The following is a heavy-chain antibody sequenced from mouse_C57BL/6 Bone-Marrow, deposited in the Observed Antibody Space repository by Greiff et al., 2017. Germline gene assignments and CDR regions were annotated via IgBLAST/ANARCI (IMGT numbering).Heavy chain of an antibody. CDR1: GYTFTSYW. Sequence: QVHVKQPGAELVKPGASVKMSCKASGYTFTSYWITWVKQRPGQGLELIGDIYPGSGSTNYNEKFKSKATLTVDTSSSAAYMQLSSLTSEDSAVYYCAKPYYCNYWYFDVWGTGTTVTVSS. V-gene: IGHV1-55*01. D-gene: IGHD2-10*01. CDR3: AKPYYCNYWYFDV. J-gene: IGHJ1*03. CDR2: IYPGSGST.